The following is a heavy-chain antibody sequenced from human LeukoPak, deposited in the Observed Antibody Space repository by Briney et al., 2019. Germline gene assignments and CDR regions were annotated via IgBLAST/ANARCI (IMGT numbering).Heavy chain of an antibody. Sequence: GGSLRLSCAASGFTFSTAWLTWVRQTPGKGGEWVGHIKSRAGGGTADYAAPAKGRFTVSRDDSTNMVYLQMNSLKTEDSAVYYCATEFYRDGYNYWGQGTLVTVSS. D-gene: IGHD5-24*01. V-gene: IGHV3-15*01. CDR2: IKSRAGGGTA. CDR3: ATEFYRDGYNY. J-gene: IGHJ4*02. CDR1: GFTFSTAW.